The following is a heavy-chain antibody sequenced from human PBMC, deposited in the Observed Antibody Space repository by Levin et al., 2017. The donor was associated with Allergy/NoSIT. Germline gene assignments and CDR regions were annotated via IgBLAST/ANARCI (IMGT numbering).Heavy chain of an antibody. Sequence: PGGSLRLSCAASGFTFSSYGMHWVRQAPGKGLEWVAVISYDGSNKYYADSVKGRFTISRDNSKNTLYLQMNSLRAEDTAVYYCAKDRGDSGYLIDYWGQGTLVTVSS. J-gene: IGHJ4*02. V-gene: IGHV3-30*18. D-gene: IGHD5-12*01. CDR1: GFTFSSYG. CDR2: ISYDGSNK. CDR3: AKDRGDSGYLIDY.